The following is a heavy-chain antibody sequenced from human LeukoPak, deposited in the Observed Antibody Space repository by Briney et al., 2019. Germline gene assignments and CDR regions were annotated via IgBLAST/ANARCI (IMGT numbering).Heavy chain of an antibody. CDR3: AREVRRYCSGGSCRSHRYYYMDV. Sequence: ASAKVSCKASGYTFTSYGISWVRQAPGQGLAWMGWINPNSGGKNYAQKFQGRVTMTRDTSISTAYMELSRLRSDDTAVYYCAREVRRYCSGGSCRSHRYYYMDVWGKGTTVTVSS. V-gene: IGHV1-2*02. CDR2: INPNSGGK. D-gene: IGHD2-15*01. J-gene: IGHJ6*03. CDR1: GYTFTSYG.